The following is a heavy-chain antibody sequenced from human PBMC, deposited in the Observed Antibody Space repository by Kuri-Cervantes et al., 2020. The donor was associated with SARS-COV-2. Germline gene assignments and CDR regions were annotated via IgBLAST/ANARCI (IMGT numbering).Heavy chain of an antibody. Sequence: ASVKVSCKASGYTFTSYYMHWVRQAPGQGLEWMGIINPSGGSTSYAQKFQGRVTMTRDTSTSTVYMELSSLRSEDTTVYYCARVGATYFYGMNVWGQGTTVTVSS. CDR3: ARVGATYFYGMNV. J-gene: IGHJ6*02. V-gene: IGHV1-46*01. CDR2: INPSGGST. CDR1: GYTFTSYY. D-gene: IGHD1-26*01.